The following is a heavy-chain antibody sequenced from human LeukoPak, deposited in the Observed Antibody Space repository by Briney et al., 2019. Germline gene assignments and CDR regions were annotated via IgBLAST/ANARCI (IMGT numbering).Heavy chain of an antibody. Sequence: GGSLRLSCAGSGFTFSSYAMSWVRQGPGKGLEWVSVISGSGDSTYYADSVKGRFTISRDNSKNTLYLQMNSLRAEDTAVYYCASKDDVWWNDYWGQGTLVTVSS. D-gene: IGHD4/OR15-4a*01. V-gene: IGHV3-23*01. J-gene: IGHJ4*02. CDR3: ASKDDVWWNDY. CDR2: ISGSGDST. CDR1: GFTFSSYA.